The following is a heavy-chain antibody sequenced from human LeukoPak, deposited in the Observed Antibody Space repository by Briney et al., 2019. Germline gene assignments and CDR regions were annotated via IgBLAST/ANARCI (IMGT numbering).Heavy chain of an antibody. CDR1: GYTFTSYY. CDR3: ARGVTLTTRPEIWAGDY. Sequence: ASVKVSCKASGYTFTSYYVHWVRQAPGQGLEWVGIINPSGGSRTYARKFQGRATMTRDTSTSTVYMELSSLRSEDTAVYYCARGVTLTTRPEIWAGDYWGQGTLVTVPS. D-gene: IGHD6-6*01. V-gene: IGHV1-46*01. J-gene: IGHJ4*02. CDR2: INPSGGSR.